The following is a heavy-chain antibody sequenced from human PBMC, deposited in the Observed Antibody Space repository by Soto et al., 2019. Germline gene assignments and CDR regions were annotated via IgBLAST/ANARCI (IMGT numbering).Heavy chain of an antibody. V-gene: IGHV6-1*01. J-gene: IGHJ6*02. D-gene: IGHD2-8*01. CDR2: TYYRSKWYN. CDR1: GDSVSSNSAA. Sequence: PPQTLSLSCALPGDSVSSNSAACNWIRQSPSRGLEWLGRTYYRSKWYNDYAVSVKSRITINPDTSKNQFSLQLNSVTPEDTAVYYCARDCPNGVCYPSYHYGTDVWGQGTTVTVSS. CDR3: ARDCPNGVCYPSYHYGTDV.